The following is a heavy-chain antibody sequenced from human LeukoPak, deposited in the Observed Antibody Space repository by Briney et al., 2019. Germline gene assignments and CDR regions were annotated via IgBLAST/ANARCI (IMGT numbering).Heavy chain of an antibody. D-gene: IGHD1-26*01. CDR1: GFIFGDYA. CDR3: TSDEGEDTSY. CDR2: IRSNAYGGTA. V-gene: IGHV3-49*04. J-gene: IGHJ4*02. Sequence: GGSLRLSCTGSGFIFGDYAMNWVRQAPAKGLEWVGVIRSNAYGGTAEYAASVKGRFTISRDDSKSIAYLRMSSLKTEDTAVYYCTSDEGEDTSYWGQGTLVTVSS.